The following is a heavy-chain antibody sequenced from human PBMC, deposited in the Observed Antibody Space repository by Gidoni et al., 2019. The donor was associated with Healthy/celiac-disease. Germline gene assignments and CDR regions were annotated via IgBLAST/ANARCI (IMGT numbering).Heavy chain of an antibody. CDR2: ISYDGSNK. V-gene: IGHV3-30*18. D-gene: IGHD3-16*01. CDR3: AKDRAVGVFDY. J-gene: IGHJ4*02. Sequence: QVQLVESGGGVVQPGRSLRLSCAASGFNFSSYGMHWVRQAPGKGLEWVAVISYDGSNKYYADSVKGRFTISRDNSKNTLYLQMNSLRAEDTAVYYCAKDRAVGVFDYWGQGTLVTVSS. CDR1: GFNFSSYG.